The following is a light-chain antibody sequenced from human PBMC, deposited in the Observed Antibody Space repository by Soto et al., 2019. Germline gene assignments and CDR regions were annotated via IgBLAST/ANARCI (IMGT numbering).Light chain of an antibody. CDR1: SNDVGGYNY. Sequence: QSVLTQPPSASGSPGQSVTISCTGTSNDVGGYNYVSWYQQHPGKAPKLMIYEVNKRPSGVPDRFSGSKSGNTASLTVSGLQAEDEADYYCSSFAVSDSFVFGTGTQLTVL. V-gene: IGLV2-8*01. CDR2: EVN. J-gene: IGLJ7*01. CDR3: SSFAVSDSFV.